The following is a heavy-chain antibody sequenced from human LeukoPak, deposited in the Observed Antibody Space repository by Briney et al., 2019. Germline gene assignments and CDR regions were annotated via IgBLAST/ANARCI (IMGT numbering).Heavy chain of an antibody. CDR2: IGAFNGNT. CDR3: ARDFLSYDDTKSHFVDTFDI. D-gene: IGHD3-22*01. J-gene: IGHJ3*02. CDR1: GYSFDRYG. V-gene: IGHV1-18*01. Sequence: ASVKVSCKASGYSFDRYGISWVRQAPGQGLEWLGWIGAFNGNTNYAQNLQGRVTMTADTSTTTAYMELRSLSSDDTAVYYCARDFLSYDDTKSHFVDTFDIWGQGTMVTVSS.